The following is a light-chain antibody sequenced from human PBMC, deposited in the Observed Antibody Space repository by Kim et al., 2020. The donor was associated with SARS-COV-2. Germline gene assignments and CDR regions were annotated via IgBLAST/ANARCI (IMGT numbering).Light chain of an antibody. CDR1: SGHSNYF. CDR2: VEGSGSY. Sequence: QLVLTQSSSASASLGSSVKLTCTLSSGHSNYFIAWHQQQPGKAHRFLMKVEGSGSYNKGGGVPDRFSGSRSGADRYLIISNLHSEDEADYYCETWDSNIQVFGGGTQLTVL. V-gene: IGLV4-60*03. CDR3: ETWDSNIQV. J-gene: IGLJ3*02.